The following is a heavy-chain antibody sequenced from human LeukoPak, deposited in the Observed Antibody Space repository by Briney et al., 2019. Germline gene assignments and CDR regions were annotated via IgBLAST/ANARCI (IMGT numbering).Heavy chain of an antibody. V-gene: IGHV3-33*06. CDR1: GFTFSSYG. J-gene: IGHJ3*02. CDR3: AKDSFGGYCSGGSCYGAFDI. D-gene: IGHD2-15*01. CDR2: IWYDGSNK. Sequence: GGSLRLSCAASGFTFSSYGMHWVRQAPGKGLEWVAVIWYDGSNKYYADSVKGRFTISRDSSKNTLYLQMNSLRAEDTAVYYCAKDSFGGYCSGGSCYGAFDIWGQGTMVTVSS.